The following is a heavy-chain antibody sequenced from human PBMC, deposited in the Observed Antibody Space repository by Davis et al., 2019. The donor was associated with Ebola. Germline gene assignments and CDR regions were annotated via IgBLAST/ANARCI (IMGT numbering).Heavy chain of an antibody. D-gene: IGHD2-2*01. CDR1: GYTFTSYA. J-gene: IGHJ4*02. V-gene: IGHV1-3*01. Sequence: ASVKVSCKASGYTFTSYAMHWVRQAPGQRLEWMGWINAGNGNTKYSQKFQGRVTITRDTSASTAYMELSSLRSEDTAVYYCARFDDYCSSTSCYFCYWGQGTLVTVSS. CDR3: ARFDDYCSSTSCYFCY. CDR2: INAGNGNT.